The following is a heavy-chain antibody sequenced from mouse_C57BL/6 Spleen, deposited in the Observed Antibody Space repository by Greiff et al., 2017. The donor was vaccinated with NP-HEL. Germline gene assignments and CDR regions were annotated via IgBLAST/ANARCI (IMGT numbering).Heavy chain of an antibody. J-gene: IGHJ1*03. CDR1: GYTFTSYT. D-gene: IGHD2-1*01. CDR3: AGNHGYFDV. Sequence: VQLVESGAELARPGASVKMSCKASGYTFTSYTMHWVKQRPGQGLEWIGYINPSSGYTKYNQKFKDKATLTADKSSSTAYMQLSSLTSEDSAVYYCAGNHGYFDVWGTGTTVTVSS. CDR2: INPSSGYT. V-gene: IGHV1-4*01.